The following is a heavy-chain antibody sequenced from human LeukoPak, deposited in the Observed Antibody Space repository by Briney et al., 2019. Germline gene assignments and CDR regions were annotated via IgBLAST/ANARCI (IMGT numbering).Heavy chain of an antibody. CDR1: GGSISSHY. D-gene: IGHD3-9*01. CDR3: ATVDILTGHDAFDI. J-gene: IGHJ3*02. Sequence: PSETLSLTCTVSGGSISSHYWTWIRQPPGKGLEWIAYIYYSGYPNYNPSLKSRVTISVDRSKSQFSLKLSSVTAADTAVYYCATVDILTGHDAFDIWGQGTMVTVSS. V-gene: IGHV4-59*08. CDR2: IYYSGYP.